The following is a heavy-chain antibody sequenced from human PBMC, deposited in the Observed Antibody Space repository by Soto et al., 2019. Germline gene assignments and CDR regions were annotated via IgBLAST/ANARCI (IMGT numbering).Heavy chain of an antibody. J-gene: IGHJ6*02. V-gene: IGHV3-30*18. D-gene: IGHD6-13*01. CDR2: ISYDGSNK. CDR3: AKERSSWFSGGARYYQGLDV. Sequence: GGSLRLSCAASGITFSRYGVHWVRQAPGKGLEWVAVISYDGSNKDYADSVKGRFTISRDNSKNTLYMQMSSLRAEDTAVYYCAKERSSWFSGGARYYQGLDVWGQGTTVTVSS. CDR1: GITFSRYG.